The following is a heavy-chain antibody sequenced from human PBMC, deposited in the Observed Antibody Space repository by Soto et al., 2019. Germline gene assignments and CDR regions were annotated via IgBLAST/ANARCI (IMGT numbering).Heavy chain of an antibody. V-gene: IGHV3-21*01. D-gene: IGHD6-6*01. CDR3: ARDLYSSSARYFDY. Sequence: EVQLVESGGGLVKPGGSLRLSCAASGFTFSSYSMNWVRQAPGKGLEWVSSISSSSSYIYYADSVKGRFTISRDNAKNSLYPQMTSLRAEGTAVYYFARDLYSSSARYFDYWGQGTLVTVSS. CDR2: ISSSSSYI. J-gene: IGHJ4*02. CDR1: GFTFSSYS.